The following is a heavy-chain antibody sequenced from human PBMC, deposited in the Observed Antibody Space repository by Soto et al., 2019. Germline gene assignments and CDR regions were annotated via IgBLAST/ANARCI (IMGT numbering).Heavy chain of an antibody. CDR3: ARVGWVEYSSSSAWFDP. J-gene: IGHJ5*02. CDR1: GGSFSGYY. D-gene: IGHD6-6*01. CDR2: INHSGST. V-gene: IGHV4-34*01. Sequence: SETLSLTCAVYGGSFSGYYWSWIRQPPGKGLEWIGEINHSGSTNYNPSLKSRVTISVDTSKNQFSLKLSSVTAADTAVYYCARVGWVEYSSSSAWFDPWGQGTLVTVSS.